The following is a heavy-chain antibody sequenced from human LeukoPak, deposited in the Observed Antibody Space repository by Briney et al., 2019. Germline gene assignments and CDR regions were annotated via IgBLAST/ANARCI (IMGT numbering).Heavy chain of an antibody. D-gene: IGHD3-9*01. J-gene: IGHJ5*02. V-gene: IGHV1-69*06. CDR2: ISPIFGTA. Sequence: GVSETVSCKACGGTFSRYAISWVRQAPGEGLEWMGGISPIFGTAKYAQNFHGIITITADNSTSTAYMELSSLRSDDTAVYYWARNNYDYILSGLFDPWGQGTLVTVS. CDR1: GGTFSRYA. CDR3: ARNNYDYILSGLFDP.